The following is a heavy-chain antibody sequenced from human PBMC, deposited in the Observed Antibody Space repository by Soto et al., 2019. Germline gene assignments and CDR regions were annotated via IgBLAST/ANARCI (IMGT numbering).Heavy chain of an antibody. D-gene: IGHD3-22*01. CDR3: ARDSLYYYDSSVYSIRGRGSDY. V-gene: IGHV3-30*03. J-gene: IGHJ4*02. CDR2: MSHDGSNR. CDR1: GFSFSSYV. Sequence: GGSLRLSCAASGFSFSSYVMHWVRQAPGKGLEWVAVMSHDGSNRHYTDSVKGRFTISRDNSKNTLYLQMNSLRAEDTAVYYCARDSLYYYDSSVYSIRGRGSDYRGQGT.